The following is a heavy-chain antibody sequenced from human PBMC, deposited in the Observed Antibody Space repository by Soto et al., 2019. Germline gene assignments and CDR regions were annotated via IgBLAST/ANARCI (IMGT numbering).Heavy chain of an antibody. J-gene: IGHJ6*02. CDR1: GFTLSSYG. Sequence: GXSLRLACAASGFTLSSYGMHWFRQAPGKGLEWVAVIWYDGSNKYYADSVKGRFTISRDNSKNTLYLQMNSLRAEDTAVYYCARDSEQLVYGMDVWGRGTTVTVSS. D-gene: IGHD6-13*01. CDR2: IWYDGSNK. V-gene: IGHV3-33*01. CDR3: ARDSEQLVYGMDV.